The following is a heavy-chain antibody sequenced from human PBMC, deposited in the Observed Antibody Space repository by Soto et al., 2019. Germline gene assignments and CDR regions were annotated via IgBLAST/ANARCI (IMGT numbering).Heavy chain of an antibody. CDR2: IYYLGNT. Sequence: PSETLSLTCTVSGGSISSSSSYWGWIRQPPGKGLEWVGSIYYLGNTYYNPSLGSRVTISVDTSKNQFSLKLSSVTAADTAVYYCASTSIEARPWWFDPWGQGTLVTVSS. D-gene: IGHD6-6*01. CDR1: GGSISSSSSY. V-gene: IGHV4-39*01. CDR3: ASTSIEARPWWFDP. J-gene: IGHJ5*02.